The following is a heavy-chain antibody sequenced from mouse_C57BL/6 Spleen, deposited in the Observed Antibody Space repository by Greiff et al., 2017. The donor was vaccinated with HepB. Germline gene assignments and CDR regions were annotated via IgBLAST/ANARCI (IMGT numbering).Heavy chain of an antibody. CDR1: GYAFSSYW. CDR2: IYPGDGDT. J-gene: IGHJ2*01. CDR3: ARGIYGSPFDY. D-gene: IGHD1-1*01. Sequence: QVQLQQSGAELVKPGASVKISCKASGYAFSSYWMNWVKQRPGKGLEWIGQIYPGDGDTNYNGKFKGKATLTADKSSSTAYMQLSSLTSEDSAVCFCARGIYGSPFDYWGQGTTLTVSS. V-gene: IGHV1-80*01.